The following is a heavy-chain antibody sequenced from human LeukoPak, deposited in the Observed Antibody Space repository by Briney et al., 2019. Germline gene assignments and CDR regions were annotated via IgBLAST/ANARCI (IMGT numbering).Heavy chain of an antibody. V-gene: IGHV3-23*01. CDR3: AKVAATWCFDY. Sequence: GGSLRLSCAASGFTFSSYAMNWVRQAPGKGLEWVSAIGRGGGSTYYADSVKGRFTISRDNSKNTLSLQTNSLRDEDTAVYYCAKVAATWCFDYWGQGTLVTVSS. J-gene: IGHJ4*02. CDR1: GFTFSSYA. D-gene: IGHD2-15*01. CDR2: IGRGGGST.